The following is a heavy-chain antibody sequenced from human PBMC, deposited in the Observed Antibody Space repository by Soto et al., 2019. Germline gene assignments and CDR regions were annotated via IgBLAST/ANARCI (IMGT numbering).Heavy chain of an antibody. D-gene: IGHD2-15*01. CDR3: ARDLGGWPDY. CDR2: INAGNGNT. Sequence: GASVKVSCKASGYTFTSYAMHWVRQAPGQRLEWMGWINAGNGNTKYSQNFQGRVTITRDTSASTAYMELSSLSFEDTAVYYCARDLGGWPDYWGQGTLVTVSS. V-gene: IGHV1-3*01. J-gene: IGHJ4*02. CDR1: GYTFTSYA.